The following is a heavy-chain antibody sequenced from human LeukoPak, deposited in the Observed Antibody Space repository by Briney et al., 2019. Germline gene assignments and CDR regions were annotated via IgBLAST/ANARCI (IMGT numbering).Heavy chain of an antibody. V-gene: IGHV3-74*01. CDR1: GFTFSSYW. CDR2: INGDGSRI. Sequence: GGSLRLSCAASGFTFSSYWMHWVRQVPGKGLVWVSRINGDGSRINYADFVKGRFTISRDNAKNTLSQQMSSLRAEDTAVYYCAPRSMTTVDYWGQGTLVTVSS. D-gene: IGHD4-17*01. CDR3: APRSMTTVDY. J-gene: IGHJ4*02.